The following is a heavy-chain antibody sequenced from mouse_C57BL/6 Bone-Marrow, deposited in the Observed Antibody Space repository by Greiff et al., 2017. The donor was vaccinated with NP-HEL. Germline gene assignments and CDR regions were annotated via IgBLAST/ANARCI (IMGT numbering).Heavy chain of an antibody. D-gene: IGHD3-2*02. CDR3: VDSSGEAY. CDR1: GYTFTSYW. CDR2: IDPSDSYT. V-gene: IGHV1-59*01. Sequence: QVQLKQPGAELVRPGTSVKLSCKASGYTFTSYWMHWVKQRPGQGLEWIGVIDPSDSYTNYNQKFKGKATLTVDTSSSTAYMQLSSLTSEDSAVYYCVDSSGEAYWGQGTLVTVSA. J-gene: IGHJ3*01.